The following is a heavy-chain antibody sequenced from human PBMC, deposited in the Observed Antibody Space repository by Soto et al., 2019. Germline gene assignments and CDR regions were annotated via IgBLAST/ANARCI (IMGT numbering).Heavy chain of an antibody. D-gene: IGHD1-1*01. CDR3: ARSYNWNDVIAFDI. CDR1: GFTFSSYW. CDR2: IKQDGSEK. Sequence: GGSLRLSCAASGFTFSSYWMSWVRQAPGKGLEWVANIKQDGSEKYYVDSVKGRFTISRDNAKNSLYLQMNSLRAEDTAVYYCARSYNWNDVIAFDIWGQGTMVTVSS. V-gene: IGHV3-7*01. J-gene: IGHJ3*02.